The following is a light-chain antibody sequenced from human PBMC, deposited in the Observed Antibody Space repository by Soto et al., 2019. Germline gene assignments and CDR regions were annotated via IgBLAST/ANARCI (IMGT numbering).Light chain of an antibody. J-gene: IGKJ1*01. CDR1: QSVSSSY. CDR3: QHYNSYSEA. V-gene: IGKV3-20*01. CDR2: GAS. Sequence: EIVLTQSTGTLSWSPGERATLPCRASQSVSSSYLAWYQQKPGQAPRLLIYGASSRATGIPDRFSGSGSGTEFTLTISSLQPDDFATYYCQHYNSYSEAFGQGTKVDIK.